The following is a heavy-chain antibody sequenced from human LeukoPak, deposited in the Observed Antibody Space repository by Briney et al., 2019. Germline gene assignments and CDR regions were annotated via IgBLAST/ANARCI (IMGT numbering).Heavy chain of an antibody. J-gene: IGHJ5*02. CDR2: IYPGDSDT. CDR1: GYSFTSYW. D-gene: IGHD2-2*01. V-gene: IGHV5-51*01. CDR3: ATCLARYCSSTSCYRGVWFDP. Sequence: GESLKISCKGSGYSFTSYWIGWVRQMPGKGLEWMGIIYPGDSDTRYSPSFQGQVTISADKSISTAYLQWSSLKASDTAMYYCATCLARYCSSTSCYRGVWFDPWGQGTLVTVSS.